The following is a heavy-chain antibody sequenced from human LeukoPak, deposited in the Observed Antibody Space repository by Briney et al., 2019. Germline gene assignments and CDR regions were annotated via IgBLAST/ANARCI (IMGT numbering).Heavy chain of an antibody. CDR3: ERQSDSSGYIHT. CDR2: IYTIGTT. Sequence: PSETLSLTCSVSGGSINSYYWGWVRQPAGKGLEWIGRIYTIGTTHYSPSLKSRLTMSIDTSKNQFSLKLRSVTAADTAVYYCERQSDSSGYIHTWGQGTLVTVSS. J-gene: IGHJ4*02. CDR1: GGSINSYY. D-gene: IGHD3-22*01. V-gene: IGHV4-4*07.